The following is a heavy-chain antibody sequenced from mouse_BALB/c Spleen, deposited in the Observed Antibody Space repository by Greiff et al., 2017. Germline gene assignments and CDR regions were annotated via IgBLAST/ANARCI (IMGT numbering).Heavy chain of an antibody. J-gene: IGHJ3*01. D-gene: IGHD4-1*01. CDR1: GYSFTSYW. CDR3: TARRDWDPFAY. V-gene: IGHV1-5*01. CDR2: IYPGNSDT. Sequence: EVQLQQSGTVLARPGASVKMSCKASGYSFTSYWMHWVKQRPGQGLEWIGAIYPGNSDTSYNQKFKGKAKLTAVTSASTAYMELSSLTNEDSAVYYCTARRDWDPFAYWGQGTLVTVSA.